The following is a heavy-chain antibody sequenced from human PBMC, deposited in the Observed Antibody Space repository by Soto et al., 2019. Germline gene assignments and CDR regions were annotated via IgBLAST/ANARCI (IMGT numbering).Heavy chain of an antibody. V-gene: IGHV4-4*07. D-gene: IGHD6-13*01. Sequence: SETQSLTCTVSGGSISSYYWSWIRQPAGKGLEWIGRIYTSGSTNYNPSLKSRVTMSVDTSKNQFALKLSSVTAADTAVYYCARDSKTETAAYWGQGTLVTVSS. CDR2: IYTSGST. CDR1: GGSISSYY. J-gene: IGHJ4*02. CDR3: ARDSKTETAAY.